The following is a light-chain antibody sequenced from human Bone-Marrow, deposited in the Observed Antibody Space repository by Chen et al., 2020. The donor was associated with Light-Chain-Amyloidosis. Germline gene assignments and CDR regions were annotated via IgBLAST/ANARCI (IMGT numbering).Light chain of an antibody. CDR1: DLPTKY. Sequence: SYELTQPPSVSVSPGQTARITCSGDDLPTKYAYWYQQKPGQAPVLVIHRDTERPSGISELFSGSSSATTATLTHSGVQAEDEADYHCQSADSSGTYEVIFGGGTKLTVL. J-gene: IGLJ2*01. CDR3: QSADSSGTYEVI. CDR2: RDT. V-gene: IGLV3-25*03.